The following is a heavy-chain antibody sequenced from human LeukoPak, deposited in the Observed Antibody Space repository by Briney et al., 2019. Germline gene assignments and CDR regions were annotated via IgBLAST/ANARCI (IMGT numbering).Heavy chain of an antibody. CDR2: ISGSGGST. V-gene: IGHV3-23*01. J-gene: IGHJ4*02. CDR3: AKDKALSNYGSGSYYAY. CDR1: GFTFSSYA. Sequence: GGSLRLSCAASGFTFSSYAMSWVRQAPGKGLEWVSAISGSGGSTYYADSVKGRFTISRDNSKNTLYLQMNSLRAEDTAVYYCAKDKALSNYGSGSYYAYWGQGTLVTVSS. D-gene: IGHD3-10*01.